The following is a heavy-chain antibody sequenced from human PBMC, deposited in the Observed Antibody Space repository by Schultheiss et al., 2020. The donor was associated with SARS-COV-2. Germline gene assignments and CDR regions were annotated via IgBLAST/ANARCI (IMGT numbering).Heavy chain of an antibody. V-gene: IGHV3-33*08. Sequence: GGSLRLSCAASGFTFSSYGMHWVRQAPGKGLEWVAVIWYDGSNKYYADSVKGRFTISRDNSNNTLYLQMSSLRAEDTAVYYCAREGGWYGNWFDPWGQGTLVTVSS. CDR3: AREGGWYGNWFDP. CDR1: GFTFSSYG. CDR2: IWYDGSNK. D-gene: IGHD6-19*01. J-gene: IGHJ5*02.